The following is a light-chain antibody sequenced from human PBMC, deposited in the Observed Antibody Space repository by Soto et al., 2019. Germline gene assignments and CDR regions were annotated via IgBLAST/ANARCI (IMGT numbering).Light chain of an antibody. CDR3: QRYGGSPPYT. CDR1: ENIYTSY. Sequence: VLTQSPGTLSVSPGARATLSCRASENIYTSYVAWFQQRPGQPPRLLIYDASSRAAGVPDRFSGSGSGTDFTLTISRLEPEDFALYYCQRYGGSPPYTFGQGTKVEIK. V-gene: IGKV3-20*01. CDR2: DAS. J-gene: IGKJ2*01.